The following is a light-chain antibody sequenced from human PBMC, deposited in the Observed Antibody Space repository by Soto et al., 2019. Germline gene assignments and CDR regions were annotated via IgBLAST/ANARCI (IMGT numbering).Light chain of an antibody. V-gene: IGLV1-40*01. CDR1: SSNIGAGYD. Sequence: QPVLTQPPSVSGAPGQRVTISCTGSSSNIGAGYDVHWYQHLPGTTPKLLINGHTNGPSGVPDRFSGSKSGTSASLAITGLQSEDEGIYYCATWDDSLSGWVFGGGTKVTVL. J-gene: IGLJ3*02. CDR3: ATWDDSLSGWV. CDR2: GHT.